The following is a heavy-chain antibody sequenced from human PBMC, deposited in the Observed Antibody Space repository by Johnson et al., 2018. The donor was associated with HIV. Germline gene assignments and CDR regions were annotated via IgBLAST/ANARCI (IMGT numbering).Heavy chain of an antibody. D-gene: IGHD5-24*01. CDR2: ISWNSGSI. V-gene: IGHV3-9*01. Sequence: VQLVESGGGLVQPGRSLRLSCAASGFTFDDYAMHWVRQAPGKGLEWVSGISWNSGSIGYADSVKGRLTISRDNAKNSLYPQMNSLRTEDTALYYCAKASREKLATIIGPWAESDAFDIWGQGTMVTVSS. CDR1: GFTFDDYA. J-gene: IGHJ3*02. CDR3: AKASREKLATIIGPWAESDAFDI.